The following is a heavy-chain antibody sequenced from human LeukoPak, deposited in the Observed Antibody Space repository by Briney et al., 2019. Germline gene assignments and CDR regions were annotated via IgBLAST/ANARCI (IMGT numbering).Heavy chain of an antibody. Sequence: GGSLRLSCEASGITFSSYWMHWVRQAPGKGLEYVSAISSNGGNTYYADSVKGRFTISRDNSKNTLYLQMSSLRDEDTAVYYCVRIVGATYFDYWGQGTLVTVSS. D-gene: IGHD1-26*01. CDR3: VRIVGATYFDY. CDR1: GITFSSYW. J-gene: IGHJ4*02. CDR2: ISSNGGNT. V-gene: IGHV3-64D*09.